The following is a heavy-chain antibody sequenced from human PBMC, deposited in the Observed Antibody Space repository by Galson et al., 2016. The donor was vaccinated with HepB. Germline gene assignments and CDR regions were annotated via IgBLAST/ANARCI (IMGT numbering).Heavy chain of an antibody. CDR1: GFSFVSSA. J-gene: IGHJ2*01. V-gene: IGHV3-23*01. Sequence: SLRLSCAGSGFSFVSSAMTWVRQAPGKGLEWVSSISGSGGRTSYADSVKGRFIISRDNFKSTLYLQMSSLRVEDTAVYYCAKVGAWDSSGHARWYFDFWGRGTLVSVSS. CDR2: ISGSGGRT. CDR3: AKVGAWDSSGHARWYFDF. D-gene: IGHD6-19*01.